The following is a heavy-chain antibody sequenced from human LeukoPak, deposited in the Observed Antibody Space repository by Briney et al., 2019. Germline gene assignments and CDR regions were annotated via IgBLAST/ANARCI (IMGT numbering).Heavy chain of an antibody. Sequence: SVKVSCKASGGTFSSYTISWARQAPGQGLEWMGRIIPILGIANYAQKFQGRVTITADKSTSTAYMELSSLRSEDTAVYYCARVRGIFGVVITSYNWFDPWGQGTLVTVSS. CDR2: IIPILGIA. J-gene: IGHJ5*02. D-gene: IGHD3-3*01. CDR3: ARVRGIFGVVITSYNWFDP. V-gene: IGHV1-69*02. CDR1: GGTFSSYT.